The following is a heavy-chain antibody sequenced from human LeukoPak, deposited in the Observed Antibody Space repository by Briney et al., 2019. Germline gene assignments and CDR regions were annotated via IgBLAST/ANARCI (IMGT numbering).Heavy chain of an antibody. D-gene: IGHD6-13*01. CDR1: GCTFSSYA. J-gene: IGHJ3*02. Sequence: SVTVSYKASGCTFSSYAISWVRQAPGQGLEWMGGISPIFGTANYAQKFQGRVTSTEDESTSTAYTALSSPRSEATAVYYCAREMGQQLELGAFDIWGQGTMVTVSS. CDR2: ISPIFGTA. V-gene: IGHV1-69*13. CDR3: AREMGQQLELGAFDI.